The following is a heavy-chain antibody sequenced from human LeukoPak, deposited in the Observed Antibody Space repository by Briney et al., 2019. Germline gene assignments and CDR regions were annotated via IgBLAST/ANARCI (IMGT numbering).Heavy chain of an antibody. CDR3: AKSRGDSYGYLFDY. V-gene: IGHV3-30*18. D-gene: IGHD5-18*01. CDR2: ISYDGSNK. Sequence: GGSLRLSCAASGFTFSSYGMPWVRQAPGKGLEWVAVISYDGSNKYYADSVKGRFTISRDNSKNTLYLQMNSLRAEDTAVYYCAKSRGDSYGYLFDYWGQGTLVTVSS. J-gene: IGHJ4*02. CDR1: GFTFSSYG.